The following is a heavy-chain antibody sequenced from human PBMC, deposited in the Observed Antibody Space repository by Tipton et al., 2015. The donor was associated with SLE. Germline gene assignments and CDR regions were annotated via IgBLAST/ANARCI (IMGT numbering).Heavy chain of an antibody. CDR1: GYTFTTYD. CDR2: MNPNSGNT. V-gene: IGHV1-8*01. Sequence: QSGAEVKKPGASVKVSCKASGYTFTTYDINWVRQATGQGLEWMGRMNPNSGNTAYAPKFQGRLIMTRNTSISTVYMELSNLRSEDTAVYCCARGCRKYWGQGTLVTVSS. D-gene: IGHD2-15*01. CDR3: ARGCRKY. J-gene: IGHJ4*02.